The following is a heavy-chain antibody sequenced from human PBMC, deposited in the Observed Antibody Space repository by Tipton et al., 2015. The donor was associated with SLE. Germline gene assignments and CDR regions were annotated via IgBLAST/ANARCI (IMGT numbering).Heavy chain of an antibody. Sequence: SLRLSCAASGFTFSSYGMHWVRQAPGKGLEWVAFIRYDGSNKYYADSVKGRFTISRDNSKNTLYLQMNSLRAEDTAVFYCSKVARDIVVVVAAYRGYFDYWGQGTLVTVSS. D-gene: IGHD2-15*01. CDR2: IRYDGSNK. V-gene: IGHV3-30*02. CDR1: GFTFSSYG. CDR3: SKVARDIVVVVAAYRGYFDY. J-gene: IGHJ4*02.